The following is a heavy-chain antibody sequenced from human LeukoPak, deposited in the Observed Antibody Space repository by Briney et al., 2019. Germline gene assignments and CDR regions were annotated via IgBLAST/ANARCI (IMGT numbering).Heavy chain of an antibody. D-gene: IGHD2-21*02. CDR1: GFSVSNYY. V-gene: IGHV3-66*01. CDR3: TRGQSYCGADCYSD. Sequence: GGSLRLSCAASGFSVSNYYMSWVRQPPGKGLEWVSVMYTGSGRYYGDSVKGRFTISRDNSKNTVFLQMNCLRVEYTALYYCTRGQSYCGADCYSDWGQGTLVTVYS. CDR2: MYTGSGR. J-gene: IGHJ4*02.